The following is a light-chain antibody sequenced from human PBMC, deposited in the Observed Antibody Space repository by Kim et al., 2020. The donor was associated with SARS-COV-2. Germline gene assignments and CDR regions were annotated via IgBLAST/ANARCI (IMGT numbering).Light chain of an antibody. CDR1: SGYSNYQ. Sequence: CTRSSGYSNYQVDWYQQRPGKGPRFVMRVGTGGIVGSKGDGIPDRFSVLGSGLNRYLTIKNVQEEDESDFHCGADHGSGSNFVWVFGGGTQLTVL. CDR3: GADHGSGSNFVWV. CDR2: VGTGGIVG. V-gene: IGLV9-49*01. J-gene: IGLJ3*02.